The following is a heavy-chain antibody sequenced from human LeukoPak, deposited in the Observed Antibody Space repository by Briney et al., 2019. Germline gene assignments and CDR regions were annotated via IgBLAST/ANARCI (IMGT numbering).Heavy chain of an antibody. CDR1: GYTFTSYH. CDR2: MNPNNSDI. Sequence: ASVKVSCKASGYTFTSYHINWVRQATGQGLEWVGWMNPNNSDIGYAQKFQGRVTMTRDTSIGTAYMELSSLRSEDTAIYYCVRVPPGTTIYAYWGQGTLVTVSS. J-gene: IGHJ4*02. V-gene: IGHV1-8*01. CDR3: VRVPPGTTIYAY. D-gene: IGHD1-14*01.